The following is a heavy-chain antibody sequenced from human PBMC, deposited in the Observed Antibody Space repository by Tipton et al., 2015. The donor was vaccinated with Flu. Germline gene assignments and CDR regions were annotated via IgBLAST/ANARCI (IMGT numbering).Heavy chain of an antibody. V-gene: IGHV4-38-2*01. Sequence: GLVKPSETLSLTCSVSGYSIASDYYWGWIRQPPGKGLEWIGNLYHTGSTYYNPSLRSRVTILVDRSKNQFSLRLTSVTAADTAVCYCAGREYSNYVSVPKIWFESWGQGILITVSS. D-gene: IGHD4-11*01. CDR3: AGREYSNYVSVPKIWFES. J-gene: IGHJ5*01. CDR1: GYSIASDYY. CDR2: LYHTGST.